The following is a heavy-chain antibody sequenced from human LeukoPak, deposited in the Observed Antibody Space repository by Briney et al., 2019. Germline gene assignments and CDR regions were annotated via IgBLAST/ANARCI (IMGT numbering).Heavy chain of an antibody. CDR3: DRALSRWSAAASSYYYRSAV. D-gene: IGHD4-23*01. V-gene: IGHV1-69*01. CDR1: VGTLSSYR. CDR2: IIPIFGSA. J-gene: IGHJ6*01. Sequence: SVKVSCKASVGTLSSYRISEVRQAPGQGLEWMGGIIPIFGSANFAQKFQGRVTITADDSTNTAYMELSSLRSEDAAYSGSDRALSRWSAAASSYYYRSAVWGQGATVVVSS.